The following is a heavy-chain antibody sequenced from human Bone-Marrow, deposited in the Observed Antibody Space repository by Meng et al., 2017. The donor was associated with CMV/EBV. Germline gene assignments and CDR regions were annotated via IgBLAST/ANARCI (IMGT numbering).Heavy chain of an antibody. J-gene: IGHJ6*02. V-gene: IGHV3-43*02. CDR2: ISWDGGST. D-gene: IGHD6-6*01. CDR1: GFTFSNYA. Sequence: GESLKISCAASGFTFSNYAMSWVRQAPGRGLEWVSLISWDGGSTYYADSVKGRFTISRDNSKNSLYLQMNSLRTEDTALYYCAKDFRGIAARRSYGMDVWGQGTTVTVSS. CDR3: AKDFRGIAARRSYGMDV.